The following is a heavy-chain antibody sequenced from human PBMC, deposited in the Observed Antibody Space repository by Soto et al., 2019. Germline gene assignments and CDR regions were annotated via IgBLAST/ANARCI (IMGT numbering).Heavy chain of an antibody. D-gene: IGHD1-20*01. CDR3: ARGFRRYRGPQGALEC. Sequence: PSETLSLTCTVSGGSISSYYWSWIRQPPGKGLEWIGYIYYSGSTNYNPSLKSRVTISVDTSKNQFSLKLSSVTAADTAVYYCARGFRRYRGPQGALECWGLGTLVTVSS. J-gene: IGHJ4*02. CDR1: GGSISSYY. V-gene: IGHV4-59*01. CDR2: IYYSGST.